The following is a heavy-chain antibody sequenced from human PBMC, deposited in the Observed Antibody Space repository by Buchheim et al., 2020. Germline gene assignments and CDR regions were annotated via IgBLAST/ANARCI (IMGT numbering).Heavy chain of an antibody. D-gene: IGHD3-22*01. CDR3: ARGGTHGYELDY. J-gene: IGHJ4*01. CDR2: VYSGGTT. Sequence: EVQLVETGGGLIQPGGSLRLSCAASGFIVSDNYMNWVRQAPGKGLEWVSVVYSGGTTYYADSVKGRFSISRDHSKDTPYLQMNSLRAEDTAVYYCARGGTHGYELDYWGQGT. CDR1: GFIVSDNY. V-gene: IGHV3-53*02.